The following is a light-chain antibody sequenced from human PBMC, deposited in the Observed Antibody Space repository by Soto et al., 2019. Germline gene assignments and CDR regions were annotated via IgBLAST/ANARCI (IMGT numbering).Light chain of an antibody. V-gene: IGKV3-15*01. CDR1: QSVGRN. CDR2: AAS. J-gene: IGKJ3*01. Sequence: EIVVTQSPGILSVSPGERAPLSCRASQSVGRNLAWYQQKPGQAPTLLIYAASTRATGLPARFSGSGSGTDFTLTISSLQSEDFAVYYCQEYSKWPLFTFGPGTRVDIK. CDR3: QEYSKWPLFT.